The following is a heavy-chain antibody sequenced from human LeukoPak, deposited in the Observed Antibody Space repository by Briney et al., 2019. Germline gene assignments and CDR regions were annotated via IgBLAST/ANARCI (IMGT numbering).Heavy chain of an antibody. D-gene: IGHD5-12*01. CDR3: ARDSSGYDSGWYFDL. V-gene: IGHV4-59*01. CDR1: GGSISPYY. J-gene: IGHJ2*01. Sequence: SETLSLTCTVSGGSISPYYWNWIRQPPGKGLEWIGYIHYSGRTDYNPSLNSRVTITVDTSKSQFSLKLTSVTAADTAVYYCARDSSGYDSGWYFDLWGRGTLVTVSS. CDR2: IHYSGRT.